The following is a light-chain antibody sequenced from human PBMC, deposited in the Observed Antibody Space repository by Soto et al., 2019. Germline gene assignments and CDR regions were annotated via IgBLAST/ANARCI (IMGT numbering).Light chain of an antibody. J-gene: IGLJ1*01. CDR2: EVT. V-gene: IGLV2-8*01. CDR3: SSYTGGNPSYV. Sequence: SALTQPPSASGSPGQPVTISCTGTSSDVGGYDYVSWYQQHPGKAPKLMIYEVTIRPSGVSDRFSGSKSGNTASLTVSGLQAEDEADYYRSSYTGGNPSYVFGTGTKVTVL. CDR1: SSDVGGYDY.